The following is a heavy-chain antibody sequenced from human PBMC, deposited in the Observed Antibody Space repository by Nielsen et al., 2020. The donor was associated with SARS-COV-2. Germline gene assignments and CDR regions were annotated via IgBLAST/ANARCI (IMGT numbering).Heavy chain of an antibody. J-gene: IGHJ6*02. Sequence: SVKVSCKASGYTFTGYYMHWVRQAPGQGLEWMGRINPNSGGTNYAQKFQGWVTMTRDTSISTAYMELSRLRSDDTAVYYCARDRGYDILTGYSDYYGMDVWDQGTTVTVSS. CDR2: INPNSGGT. CDR1: GYTFTGYY. D-gene: IGHD3-9*01. V-gene: IGHV1-2*04. CDR3: ARDRGYDILTGYSDYYGMDV.